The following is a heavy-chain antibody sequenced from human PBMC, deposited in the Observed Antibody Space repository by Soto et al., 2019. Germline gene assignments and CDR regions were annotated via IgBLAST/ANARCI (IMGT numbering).Heavy chain of an antibody. J-gene: IGHJ4*02. V-gene: IGHV3-23*01. Sequence: EVQVLESGGGLVQPGGSLRLSCAASGFTFSDYAMSWVRQAPGKGLEWVSAISGSGGNTYIADSVKGRFTISRDNSKNTVYLEMNSLRAEDTAVYYCAKDLTGVAGNYFDYWGQATLVTVSS. D-gene: IGHD6-19*01. CDR2: ISGSGGNT. CDR1: GFTFSDYA. CDR3: AKDLTGVAGNYFDY.